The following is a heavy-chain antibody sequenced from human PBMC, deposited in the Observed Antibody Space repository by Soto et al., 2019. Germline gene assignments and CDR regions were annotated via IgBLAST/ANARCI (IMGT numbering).Heavy chain of an antibody. CDR2: VYYNGNT. CDR3: ARLSGSYNDRYFDY. V-gene: IGHV4-39*01. CDR1: GGSTSSSSYQ. Sequence: QLQLQESGPGLVKPSETLSLTCTVSGGSTSSSSYQWVWIRQPPGKGLEWIGNVYYNGNTYYNPSLKSRLPISVDTSNHQFSLKVKSVTAADTAVYYCARLSGSYNDRYFDYWGQGTLVTVSS. J-gene: IGHJ4*02. D-gene: IGHD1-26*01.